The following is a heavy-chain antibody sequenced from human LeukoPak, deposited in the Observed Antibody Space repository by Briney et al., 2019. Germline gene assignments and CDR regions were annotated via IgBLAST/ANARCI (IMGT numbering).Heavy chain of an antibody. J-gene: IGHJ5*02. CDR1: GGSFSGYY. Sequence: SETLSLTCAVYGGSFSGYYWSWIRQPPGKGLEWIGEINHSGSTNYNPSLKSRVTISVDTSKNQFSLKLSSVTAADTAVYYCARLVTSLDPRNNSFDPWDQGTLVTVSS. CDR3: ARLVTSLDPRNNSFDP. V-gene: IGHV4-34*01. CDR2: INHSGST. D-gene: IGHD2-2*01.